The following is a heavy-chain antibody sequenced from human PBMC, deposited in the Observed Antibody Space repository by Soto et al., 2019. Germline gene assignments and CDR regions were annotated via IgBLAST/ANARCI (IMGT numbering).Heavy chain of an antibody. Sequence: EVQLVESGGGLVQPGGSLRLSCAASGFTFSSYSMNWVRQAPGKGLEWVSYISSSSTIYYADSVKGRCTISRDNAKNSLYLQMNSLRAEDTAVYYCVRHPERIAEIGWFDPWGQGTLVTVSS. CDR2: ISSSSTI. V-gene: IGHV3-48*01. J-gene: IGHJ5*02. CDR3: VRHPERIAEIGWFDP. D-gene: IGHD6-13*01. CDR1: GFTFSSYS.